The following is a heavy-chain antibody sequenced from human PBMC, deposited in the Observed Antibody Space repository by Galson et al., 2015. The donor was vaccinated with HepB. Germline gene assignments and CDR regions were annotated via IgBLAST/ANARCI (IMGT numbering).Heavy chain of an antibody. CDR3: TRDLSMRFDY. CDR2: TFYRSMWKN. V-gene: IGHV6-1*01. J-gene: IGHJ4*02. Sequence: CAISGDSVSSNSAAWNWIRQSPSRGLEWLGRTFYRSMWKNDYAIFVSGRITINPDTSENQFSLQLNSVTPEDTAVYYCTRDLSMRFDYGGQGTMVTVSS. D-gene: IGHD2/OR15-2a*01. CDR1: GDSVSSNSAA.